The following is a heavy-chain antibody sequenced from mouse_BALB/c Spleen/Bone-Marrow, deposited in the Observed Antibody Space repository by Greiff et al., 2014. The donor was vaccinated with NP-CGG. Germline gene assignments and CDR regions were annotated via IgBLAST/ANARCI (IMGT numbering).Heavy chain of an antibody. V-gene: IGHV1S127*01. CDR3: TRGANPYYYTMDY. CDR1: GYTFTSYW. CDR2: LDPSDSYT. Sequence: VKLMESGAELVKPGASVKMSCKASGYTFTSYWMHWVKQRPGQGLEWIGVLDPSDSYTTYNQKFKGKATLTVDTSSNTAYMQLSSLTSEDSAVYYCTRGANPYYYTMDYRGQGTSVTVSS. D-gene: IGHD4-1*01. J-gene: IGHJ4*01.